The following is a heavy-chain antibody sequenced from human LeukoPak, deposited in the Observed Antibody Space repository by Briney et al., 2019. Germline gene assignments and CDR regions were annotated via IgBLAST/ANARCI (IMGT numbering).Heavy chain of an antibody. CDR3: AREISADYGDYLDY. CDR1: GYTFTSYG. CDR2: ISTYNGNT. Sequence: ASVKVSCKASGYTFTSYGISWVRQAPGQGLEWMGWISTYNGNTNYAQKLQGRVTMTTDTSTSTAYMELRSLRSDDTAVYYCAREISADYGDYLDYWGQGTLVTVSS. J-gene: IGHJ4*02. V-gene: IGHV1-18*01. D-gene: IGHD4-17*01.